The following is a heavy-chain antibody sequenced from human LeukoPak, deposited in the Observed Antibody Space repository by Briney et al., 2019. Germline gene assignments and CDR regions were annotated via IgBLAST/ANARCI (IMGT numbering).Heavy chain of an antibody. D-gene: IGHD2/OR15-2a*01. CDR1: GFTFSIYA. J-gene: IGHJ4*02. CDR3: ARDRGSHFPVSNFDY. CDR2: IRDNVGST. V-gene: IGHV3-23*01. Sequence: GSLRLSCAASGFTFSIYAMSWVRQAPGKGLEWVSGIRDNVGSTYYADSVKSRFTISRDNSKNTLYLQMNSLRAEDTAVYYCARDRGSHFPVSNFDYWGQGTLVTVSS.